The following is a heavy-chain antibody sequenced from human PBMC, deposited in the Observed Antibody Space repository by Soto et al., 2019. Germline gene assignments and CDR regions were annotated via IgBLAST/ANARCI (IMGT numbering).Heavy chain of an antibody. D-gene: IGHD3-9*01. J-gene: IGHJ3*02. CDR1: GYSFTSYW. V-gene: IGHV5-10-1*01. Sequence: ESLKTSCKGSGYSFTSYWISWVRQMPGKGLEWMGRIDPSDSYTNYSPSFQGHVTISADKSISTAYLQWSSLKASDTAMYYCASRFDILTGYNDAFDIWGQGTMVTVSS. CDR3: ASRFDILTGYNDAFDI. CDR2: IDPSDSYT.